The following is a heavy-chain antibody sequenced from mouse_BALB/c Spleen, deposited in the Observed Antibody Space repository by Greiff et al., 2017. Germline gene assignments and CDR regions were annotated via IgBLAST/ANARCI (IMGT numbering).Heavy chain of an antibody. D-gene: IGHD2-3*01. CDR1: GYAFSSSW. Sequence: QVQLQQSGPELVKPGASVKISCKASGYAFSSSWMNWVKQRPGQGLEWIGRIYPGDGDTNYNGKFKGKATLTADKSSSTAYMQLSSLTSVDSAVYFCARMGLLLDSWGQGTTLTGAS. CDR2: IYPGDGDT. V-gene: IGHV1-82*01. J-gene: IGHJ2*01. CDR3: ARMGLLLDS.